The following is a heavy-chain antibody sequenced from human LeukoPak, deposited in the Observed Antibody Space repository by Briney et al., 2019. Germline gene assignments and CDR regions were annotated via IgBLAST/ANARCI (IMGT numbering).Heavy chain of an antibody. CDR1: GFTFSSYS. CDR2: ISSSSSYI. V-gene: IGHV3-21*01. Sequence: PGGSLRLSCAASGFTFSSYSMNWVRQAPGKGLEWVSSISSSSSYIYYADSVKGRFTISRDNAKNSLYLQMNSLRAEDTAVYYCARALSWTTESYYYMDVWGKGTTVTVSS. D-gene: IGHD3/OR15-3a*01. J-gene: IGHJ6*03. CDR3: ARALSWTTESYYYMDV.